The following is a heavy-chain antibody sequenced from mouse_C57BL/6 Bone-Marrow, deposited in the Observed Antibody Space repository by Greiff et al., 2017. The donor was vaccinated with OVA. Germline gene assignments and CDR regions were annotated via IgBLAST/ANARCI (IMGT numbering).Heavy chain of an antibody. Sequence: QVQLKQPGAELVKPGASVKLSCKASGYTFTSYWMQWVKQRPGQGLEWIGEIDPSDSYTNYNQKFKGKATLTVDTSSSTAYMQLSSLTSEDSAVYYCARGSSFFDYWGQGTTRTVSS. CDR1: GYTFTSYW. D-gene: IGHD1-1*01. V-gene: IGHV1-50*01. CDR2: IDPSDSYT. J-gene: IGHJ2*01. CDR3: ARGSSFFDY.